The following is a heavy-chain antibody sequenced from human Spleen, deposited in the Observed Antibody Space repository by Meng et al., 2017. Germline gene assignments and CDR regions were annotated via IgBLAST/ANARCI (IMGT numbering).Heavy chain of an antibody. CDR3: VTLKDFPTEYFQH. Sequence: QVHLEQSGAEVKRPGASVKVSCKVSGSTLIELSIHWVRQAPGKGFEWMGGFDPEETETIYAQKFQGRVTMTEDTSTDTAYMELRSLRSEDTAVYYCVTLKDFPTEYFQHWGQGTLVTVSS. D-gene: IGHD3/OR15-3a*01. J-gene: IGHJ1*01. V-gene: IGHV1-24*01. CDR2: FDPEETET. CDR1: GSTLIELS.